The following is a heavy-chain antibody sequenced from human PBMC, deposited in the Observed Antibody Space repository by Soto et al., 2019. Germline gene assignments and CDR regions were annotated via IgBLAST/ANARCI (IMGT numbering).Heavy chain of an antibody. V-gene: IGHV1-3*01. CDR3: ARWGYTYYDFWSGYPDYYFDY. D-gene: IGHD3-3*01. Sequence: ASVKVSCKASGYTFTSYAMHWVRQAPGQRLEWMGWINAGNGNTKYSQKFQGRVTITRDTSASTAYMELSSLRSEDTAVYCCARWGYTYYDFWSGYPDYYFDYWGQGTLVTVSS. CDR2: INAGNGNT. J-gene: IGHJ4*02. CDR1: GYTFTSYA.